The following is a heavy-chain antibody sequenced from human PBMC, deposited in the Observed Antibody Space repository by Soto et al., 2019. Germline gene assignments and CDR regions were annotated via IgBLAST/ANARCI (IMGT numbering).Heavy chain of an antibody. J-gene: IGHJ4*02. CDR3: SKLFTAGMGFDH. Sequence: GGSLRLSCAASGITFSSYGFHWVRQAPGKGLEWVAIISYNGNNEYYADFVKGRFTISRDDSKNTLYLQMNSLRPEDTAVYYCSKLFTAGMGFDHWGQGTLVTVSS. V-gene: IGHV3-30*18. CDR1: GITFSSYG. CDR2: ISYNGNNE. D-gene: IGHD3-10*01.